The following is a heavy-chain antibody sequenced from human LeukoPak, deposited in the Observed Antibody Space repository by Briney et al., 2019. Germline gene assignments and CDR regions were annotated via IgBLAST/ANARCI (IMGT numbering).Heavy chain of an antibody. D-gene: IGHD1/OR15-1a*01. CDR3: ARHERNWNNGGY. CDR2: IYHSEST. J-gene: IGHJ4*02. CDR1: GGSTSSTNW. Sequence: SETLSLTCSVPGGSTSSTNWWSWVRQPPGKGRGGIGEIYHSESTNYNPSLQSRVTISVDTSKNQFSLKLNSLTAADTAVYYCARHERNWNNGGYWGQGTLVTVSS. V-gene: IGHV4-4*02.